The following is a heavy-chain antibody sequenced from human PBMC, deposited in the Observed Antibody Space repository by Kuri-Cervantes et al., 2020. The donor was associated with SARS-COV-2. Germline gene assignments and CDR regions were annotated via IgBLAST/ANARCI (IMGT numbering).Heavy chain of an antibody. Sequence: ESLKISCTVSGGSINSFYWSWIRQPPGKGLEWIGYIYYSGSTNYNPSLKSRVTISLDTAKRQVSLKLSSVTAADSAVYFCARRVTIIRGEDTWGPG. D-gene: IGHD3-10*01. CDR1: GGSINSFY. V-gene: IGHV4-59*08. CDR3: ARRVTIIRGEDT. CDR2: IYYSGST. J-gene: IGHJ5*02.